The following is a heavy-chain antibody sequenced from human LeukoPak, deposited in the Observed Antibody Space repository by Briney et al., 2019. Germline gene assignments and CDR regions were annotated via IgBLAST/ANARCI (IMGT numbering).Heavy chain of an antibody. CDR3: ARHASGGTFPLDV. Sequence: SETLSLTCTVSDGSINNFYWSWIRQPPGKGLEWIGCVYSSGNTNYNPSLKSRIIVSVDTSKNQFSLKLSSVTAADTAVYYCARHASGGTFPLDVWGKGTTVTVSS. D-gene: IGHD1-26*01. CDR2: VYSSGNT. CDR1: DGSINNFY. J-gene: IGHJ6*04. V-gene: IGHV4-4*09.